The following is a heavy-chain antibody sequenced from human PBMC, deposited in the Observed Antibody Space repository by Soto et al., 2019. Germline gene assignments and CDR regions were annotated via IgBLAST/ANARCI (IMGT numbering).Heavy chain of an antibody. J-gene: IGHJ5*02. V-gene: IGHV3-23*01. CDR1: GFTFSSYA. Sequence: GGSLRLSCAASGFTFSSYAMSWVRQAPGKGLEWVSAISGSGGSTYYADSVKGRFTISRDNSKNTLYLQMNSLRAEDTAVYYCAKADYDILTGYEPRFNWFDPWGQGTLVTVSS. CDR2: ISGSGGST. D-gene: IGHD3-9*01. CDR3: AKADYDILTGYEPRFNWFDP.